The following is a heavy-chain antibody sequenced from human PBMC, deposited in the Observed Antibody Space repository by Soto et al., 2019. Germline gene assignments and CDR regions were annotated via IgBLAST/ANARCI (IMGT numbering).Heavy chain of an antibody. J-gene: IGHJ4*02. Sequence: GRSNRLPCAASGFTFSSYGIHWVSQAQGKRLEWVAVISYDGGNKHYADSVQGRFTISRDNSKNTLYLQMNSLRAEDTAVYYCAKDTYYLNSSGYYVFDSWGQGTLVTSPQ. V-gene: IGHV3-30*18. CDR1: GFTFSSYG. D-gene: IGHD3-22*01. CDR2: ISYDGGNK. CDR3: AKDTYYLNSSGYYVFDS.